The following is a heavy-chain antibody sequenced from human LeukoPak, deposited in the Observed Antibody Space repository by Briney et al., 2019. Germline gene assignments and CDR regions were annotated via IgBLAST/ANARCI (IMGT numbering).Heavy chain of an antibody. Sequence: GGSLRLSCAASGFTFSSYAMSWVRQAPGRGLEWVSSISGRGGSTNYADSVKGRFTISRDNSKNTLYLQMNSLRAEDTAVYFCAKDGVRYCSGGTCYYFYYMDVWGKGTTVTVSS. CDR1: GFTFSSYA. CDR3: AKDGVRYCSGGTCYYFYYMDV. D-gene: IGHD2-15*01. CDR2: ISGRGGST. V-gene: IGHV3-23*01. J-gene: IGHJ6*03.